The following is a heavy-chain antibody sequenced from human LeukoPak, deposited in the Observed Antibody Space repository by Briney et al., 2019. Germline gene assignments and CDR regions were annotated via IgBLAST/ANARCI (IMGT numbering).Heavy chain of an antibody. CDR1: GGSFSGYF. J-gene: IGHJ5*02. V-gene: IGHV4-34*01. CDR2: INHSGST. Sequence: TSETLSLTCAVYGGSFSGYFWNWIRQPPGKGLEWIGEINHSGSTNYNPSLKSRVTILVDTSKNQFSLKLSSVTTADTAVYYCARRGLRGSSGWYWFDPWGQGTLVTVSS. D-gene: IGHD6-19*01. CDR3: ARRGLRGSSGWYWFDP.